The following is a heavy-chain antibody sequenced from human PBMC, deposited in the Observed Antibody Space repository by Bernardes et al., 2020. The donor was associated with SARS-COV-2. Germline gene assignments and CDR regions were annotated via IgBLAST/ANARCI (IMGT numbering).Heavy chain of an antibody. V-gene: IGHV2-70*11. CDR2: IDWDDDK. D-gene: IGHD2-21*01. J-gene: IGHJ4*02. Sequence: GPTLVKPTQTLTLTCTFSGFSLSTSGMCVSWIRQPPGKALEWLARIDWDDDKYYNTSLKTRLTISKDTSKNQVVLTMTNMDPVDTATYYCSRTQVSRVVEDYWGQGTLVTVSS. CDR3: SRTQVSRVVEDY. CDR1: GFSLSTSGMC.